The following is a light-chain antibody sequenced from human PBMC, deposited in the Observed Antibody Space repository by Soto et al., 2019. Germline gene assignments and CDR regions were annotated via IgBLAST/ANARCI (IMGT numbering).Light chain of an antibody. Sequence: QSVLTQPPSVSAAPGQKVTISCSGGSSNIGINYVSWYQHLPGAAPKLLIYENDQRPSEIPDRFSGSKSGTSATLGITGLQTGDEADYYCGAWDRSLNAFVFGTGTKVTAL. J-gene: IGLJ1*01. CDR3: GAWDRSLNAFV. CDR1: SSNIGINY. CDR2: END. V-gene: IGLV1-51*01.